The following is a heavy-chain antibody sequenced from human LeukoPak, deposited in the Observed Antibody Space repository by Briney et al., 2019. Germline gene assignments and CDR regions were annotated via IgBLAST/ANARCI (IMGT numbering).Heavy chain of an antibody. CDR2: ISRGVGST. V-gene: IGHV3-23*01. Sequence: GGSLRLSCAASGFTFSIYDLSWARQAPGKGLECVSAISRGVGSTYYADSVKGRFTISRNNSKNTLYLQMNNLRVDDTAVYYCAKKGQADDGGKPDWGQGTLVTVSS. CDR3: AKKGQADDGGKPD. CDR1: GFTFSIYD. J-gene: IGHJ4*02.